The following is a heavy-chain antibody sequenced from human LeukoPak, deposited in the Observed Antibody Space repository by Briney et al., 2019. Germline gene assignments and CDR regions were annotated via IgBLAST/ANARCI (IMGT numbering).Heavy chain of an antibody. CDR1: GFTFKTHT. D-gene: IGHD2-2*01. CDR3: ARGDIVAVPPRFCAFDF. V-gene: IGHV3-21*06. Sequence: GGSLRLSCGASGFTFKTHTMNWVRQVPGKGLEWVSSITTTSGQTHIYYADSVKGRFTISRDNANSSVYLQMNSLSVDDTALYYCARGDIVAVPPRFCAFDFWGHGTMVTVSS. J-gene: IGHJ3*01. CDR2: ITTTSGQTHI.